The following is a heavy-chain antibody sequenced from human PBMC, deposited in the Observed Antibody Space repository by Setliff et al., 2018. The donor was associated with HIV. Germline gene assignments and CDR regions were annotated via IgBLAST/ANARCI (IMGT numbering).Heavy chain of an antibody. D-gene: IGHD2-15*01. CDR2: ISDSGST. V-gene: IGHV4-59*11. Sequence: SETLSLTCSIYGVSISVHHWSWIRQSPGKGLEWIGSISDSGSTNYNPSLKSRVTISVDTSRNEFSLKLSSVTAADTAVHYCATDPTSYCTGGNCHSGRFASWGQGTLVTVSS. J-gene: IGHJ4*02. CDR1: GVSISVHH. CDR3: ATDPTSYCTGGNCHSGRFAS.